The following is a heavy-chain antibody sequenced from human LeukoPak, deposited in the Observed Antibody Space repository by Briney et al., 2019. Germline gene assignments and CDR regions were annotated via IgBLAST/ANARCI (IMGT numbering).Heavy chain of an antibody. CDR1: GGSISSYY. D-gene: IGHD3-10*01. V-gene: IGHV4-4*07. J-gene: IGHJ6*02. CDR2: IYTSGST. Sequence: SETLSLTCTVSGGSISSYYWSWIRQPAGKGLEWIGRIYTSGSTNCNPSLKSRVTMSVDTSKNQFSLKLSSVTAADTAVYYCARDDLMVRGVIAYYYGMDVWGQGTTVTVSS. CDR3: ARDDLMVRGVIAYYYGMDV.